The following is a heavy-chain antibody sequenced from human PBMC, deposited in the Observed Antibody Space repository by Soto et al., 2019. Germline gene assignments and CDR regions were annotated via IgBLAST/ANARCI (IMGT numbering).Heavy chain of an antibody. CDR3: ASDRGADHLAL. CDR1: GFTFSAYY. CDR2: ISGDGSTT. J-gene: IGHJ4*02. D-gene: IGHD3-10*01. V-gene: IGHV3-11*01. Sequence: QAQLVESGGGWVKPGGSPRLSCAASGFTFSAYYTSWIRQAPGEGLAWVSYISGDGSTTYYADSVRGRFTISRNNAKKALYLQMNSLRAGDTAVYSCASDRGADHLALWGQGTLVTLSS.